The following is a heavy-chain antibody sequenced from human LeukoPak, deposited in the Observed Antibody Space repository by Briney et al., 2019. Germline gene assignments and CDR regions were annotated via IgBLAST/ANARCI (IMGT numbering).Heavy chain of an antibody. V-gene: IGHV3-20*04. CDR1: GFTFDDYG. CDR2: INWNGAST. D-gene: IGHD3-3*01. Sequence: GGSLRLSCSASGFTFDDYGMSWVRQAPGKGLEWVSGINWNGASTGYADSVKGRFTISRDNAKNSLYLQMNSLRAEDTALYYCARDLGQFLEWLSKPSYFDYWGQGTLVTVSS. J-gene: IGHJ4*02. CDR3: ARDLGQFLEWLSKPSYFDY.